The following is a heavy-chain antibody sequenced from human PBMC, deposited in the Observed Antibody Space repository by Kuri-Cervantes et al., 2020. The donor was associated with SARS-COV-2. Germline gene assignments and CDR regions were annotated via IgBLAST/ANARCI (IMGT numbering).Heavy chain of an antibody. CDR1: GGSVSSGSYY. CDR3: ASFWGSGYSLWAIRPDFDY. D-gene: IGHD3-3*01. Sequence: SETLSLTCTVYGGSVSSGSYYWSWIRQPPGKGLEWIGYIYYSGSTNYNPSLKSRVTISVDTSKNQFSLKLSSVTAADTAVYYCASFWGSGYSLWAIRPDFDYWGQGTLVTVSS. CDR2: IYYSGST. V-gene: IGHV4-61*01. J-gene: IGHJ4*02.